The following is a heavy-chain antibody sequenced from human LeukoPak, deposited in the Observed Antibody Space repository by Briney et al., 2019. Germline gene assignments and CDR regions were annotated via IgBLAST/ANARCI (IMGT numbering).Heavy chain of an antibody. CDR1: GGSFSGYY. Sequence: SETLSLTCAVYGGSFSGYYWSRIRQPPGKGLEWIGEINHSGSTNYNPSLKSRVTISVDTSKNQFSLKLSSVTAADTAVYYCARGLRYFDWSHAFDIWGQGTMVTVSS. J-gene: IGHJ3*02. CDR2: INHSGST. CDR3: ARGLRYFDWSHAFDI. D-gene: IGHD3-9*01. V-gene: IGHV4-34*01.